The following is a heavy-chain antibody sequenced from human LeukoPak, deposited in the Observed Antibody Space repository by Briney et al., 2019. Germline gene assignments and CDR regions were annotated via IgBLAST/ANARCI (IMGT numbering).Heavy chain of an antibody. V-gene: IGHV3-53*01. CDR2: IHSGGST. CDR1: GTRVSDNY. D-gene: IGHD3-16*01. Sequence: GGSLRLSCEASGTRVSDNYMYWVRQAPGKGLEWVSLIHSGGSTYYADSVKGRFTISRDNSKNTLYLEMSSLRVDDAAIYYCARSVWGSYHFDYWGQGTRVPVSS. CDR3: ARSVWGSYHFDY. J-gene: IGHJ4*02.